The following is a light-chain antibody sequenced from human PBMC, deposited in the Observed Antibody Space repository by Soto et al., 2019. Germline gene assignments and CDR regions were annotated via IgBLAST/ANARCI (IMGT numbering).Light chain of an antibody. CDR2: RDN. CDR1: SSNIGGNS. V-gene: IGLV1-47*01. CDR3: AGWDDSLSGPV. Sequence: QAVVTQPASASGTPGQGVAISCSGGSSNIGGNSVYWYQQRPGAAPKLLIYRDNQRPSGVPERFSGSKSATSASLAISGLRSEDEADYYCAGWDDSLSGPVFGGGTKVTVL. J-gene: IGLJ3*02.